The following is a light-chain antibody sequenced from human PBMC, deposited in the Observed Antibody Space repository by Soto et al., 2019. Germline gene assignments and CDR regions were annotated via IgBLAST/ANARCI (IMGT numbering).Light chain of an antibody. J-gene: IGLJ2*01. V-gene: IGLV2-14*01. CDR2: DVS. CDR1: SSDVGVYNY. CDR3: SSYTSSSTVV. Sequence: QSVLTQPASVSGSPGQSITISCTGSSSDVGVYNYVSWYQQHPGKAPKLIIYDVSNRPSGVSNRFSGSKSGNTASLTISGPQAEDEADYYCSSYTSSSTVVFGGGTKLTVL.